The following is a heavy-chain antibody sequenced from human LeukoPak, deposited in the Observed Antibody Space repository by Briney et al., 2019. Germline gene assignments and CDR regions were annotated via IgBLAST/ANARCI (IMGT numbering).Heavy chain of an antibody. CDR1: GFTFSSYA. J-gene: IGHJ4*02. D-gene: IGHD3-9*01. V-gene: IGHV3-30-3*01. Sequence: GGSLRLSCAASGFTFSSYAMHWVRQAPGKGLEWVAVISYDGSNKYYADSVKGRFTISRDNSKNTLYLQMNGLRAEDTAVYYCARPYYDILTGLRYWGQGTLVTVSS. CDR3: ARPYYDILTGLRY. CDR2: ISYDGSNK.